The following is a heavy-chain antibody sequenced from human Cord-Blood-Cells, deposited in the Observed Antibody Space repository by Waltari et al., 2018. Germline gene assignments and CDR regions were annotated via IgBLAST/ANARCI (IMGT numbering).Heavy chain of an antibody. CDR1: GGSISSSSYY. V-gene: IGHV4-39*01. J-gene: IGHJ4*02. D-gene: IGHD3-3*01. Sequence: QLQLQESGPGLVKPSETLSLTCTVSGGSISSSSYYRGWIRQPPGKGLEWIGSIYYSGSTYYNPSLKSRVTISVDTSKNQFSLKLSSVTAADTAVYYCARRLATIFGVVIGFDYWGQGTLVTVSS. CDR3: ARRLATIFGVVIGFDY. CDR2: IYYSGST.